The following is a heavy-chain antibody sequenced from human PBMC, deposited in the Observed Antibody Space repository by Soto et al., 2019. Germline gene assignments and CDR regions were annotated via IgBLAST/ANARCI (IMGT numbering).Heavy chain of an antibody. J-gene: IGHJ6*02. CDR1: GFTFSSYG. V-gene: IGHV3-30*18. CDR2: ISYDGSNK. Sequence: QVQLVESGGGVVQPGRSLRLSCAASGFTFSSYGMHWVRQAPGKGLEWVAVISYDGSNKYYADSVKGRFTISRDNSKNTLYLQMHSLRAEDTAVYYCAKDFATVTSTKNSYYYYYGMDVWGQGTTVTVSS. CDR3: AKDFATVTSTKNSYYYYYGMDV. D-gene: IGHD4-4*01.